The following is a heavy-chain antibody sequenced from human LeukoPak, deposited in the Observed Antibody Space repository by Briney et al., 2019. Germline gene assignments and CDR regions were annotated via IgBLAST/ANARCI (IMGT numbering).Heavy chain of an antibody. D-gene: IGHD6-13*01. Sequence: ASVKVSCKASGYTFTGNYIHWVRQAPGQGLEWMGWINPNSGGTNYAQKFQGRVTMTEDTSTDTAYMELSSLRSEDTAVYYCARGNSGIAGSNGLYYFDYWGQGTLVTVSS. V-gene: IGHV1-2*02. CDR2: INPNSGGT. CDR1: GYTFTGNY. J-gene: IGHJ4*02. CDR3: ARGNSGIAGSNGLYYFDY.